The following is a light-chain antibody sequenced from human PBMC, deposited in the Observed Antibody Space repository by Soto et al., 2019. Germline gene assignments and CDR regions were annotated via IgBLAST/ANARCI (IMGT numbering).Light chain of an antibody. CDR1: SSDVGGYNY. CDR2: EVN. Sequence: QSALTQPASVSGSPGQSITISCTGTSSDVGGYNYVSWYQQYPGKAPKLIIYEVNKRPSGVSNRFSGSKSGNTASPTISGLQADDESDYYCTSYRSSSTLDVFGNGTKVTVL. J-gene: IGLJ1*01. CDR3: TSYRSSSTLDV. V-gene: IGLV2-14*01.